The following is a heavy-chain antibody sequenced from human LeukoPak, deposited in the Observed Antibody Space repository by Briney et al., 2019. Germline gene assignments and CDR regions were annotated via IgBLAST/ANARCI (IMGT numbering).Heavy chain of an antibody. J-gene: IGHJ4*02. CDR1: GFTFSDYY. CDR3: ATNLYYYDSFDY. D-gene: IGHD3-22*01. V-gene: IGHV3-11*01. CDR2: ISSSGSTI. Sequence: GSLRLSCAASGFTFSDYYMSWIHQAPGKGLEWVSYISSSGSTIYYADSVKGRFTNSRDNAKNSLYLQMNSLRAEDTAVYYCATNLYYYDSFDYWGQGTLVTVSS.